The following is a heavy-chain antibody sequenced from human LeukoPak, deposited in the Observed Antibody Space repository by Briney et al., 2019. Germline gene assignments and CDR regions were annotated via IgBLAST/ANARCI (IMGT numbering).Heavy chain of an antibody. Sequence: GGSLRLSCAASGFTFSSYAMSCVRQAPGKGLEWVSTISGSGGSTYYADSVKGRFTISRDNSKNTLYLQMNSLRAEDTAVYYCATHSNILTGYYPGGYYFDYWGQGTLVTVSS. CDR1: GFTFSSYA. D-gene: IGHD3-9*01. CDR2: ISGSGGST. CDR3: ATHSNILTGYYPGGYYFDY. V-gene: IGHV3-23*01. J-gene: IGHJ4*02.